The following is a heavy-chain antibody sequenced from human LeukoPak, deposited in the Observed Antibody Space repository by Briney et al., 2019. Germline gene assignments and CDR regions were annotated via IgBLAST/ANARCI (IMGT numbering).Heavy chain of an antibody. V-gene: IGHV4-38-2*02. CDR3: ARAYSSSWYWNWFDP. CDR1: GYSISSDYY. Sequence: SETLSLTCTVSGYSISSDYYWGWIRQAPGKGLGWIGSIYNSGSTYYNPSLKSRVTISVDMSKNQFSLKMSSVTAADTAVYYCARAYSSSWYWNWFDPWGQGTLVTVSS. CDR2: IYNSGST. D-gene: IGHD6-13*01. J-gene: IGHJ5*02.